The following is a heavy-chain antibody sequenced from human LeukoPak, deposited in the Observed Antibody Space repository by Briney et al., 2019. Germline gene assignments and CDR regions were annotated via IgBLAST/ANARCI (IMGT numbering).Heavy chain of an antibody. V-gene: IGHV4-34*01. D-gene: IGHD6-6*01. CDR3: ARDIAARPLDY. CDR1: GGSFSGYY. CDR2: INHSGST. Sequence: SETLSLTCAVYGGSFSGYYWSWIRQPPGKGLEWIGEINHSGSTNYNPSLKSRVTISVDTSKNQFSLKLSSVTAADTAVYYCARDIAARPLDYWGQGTLVTVSS. J-gene: IGHJ4*02.